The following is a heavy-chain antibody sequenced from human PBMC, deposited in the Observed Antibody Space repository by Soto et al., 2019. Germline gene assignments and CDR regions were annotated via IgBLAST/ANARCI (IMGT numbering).Heavy chain of an antibody. V-gene: IGHV3-7*01. CDR2: IKQDGSEK. D-gene: IGHD1-26*01. J-gene: IGHJ4*02. CDR1: GFTFSSYW. Sequence: PGGSLRLSCAASGFTFSSYWMSWVRQAPGKGLEWVANIKQDGSEKYYVDSVKGRFTISRDNSKNTLYLQMNSLRAEDTAVYYCAKDPQRWELPIDYWGQGTLVTVSS. CDR3: AKDPQRWELPIDY.